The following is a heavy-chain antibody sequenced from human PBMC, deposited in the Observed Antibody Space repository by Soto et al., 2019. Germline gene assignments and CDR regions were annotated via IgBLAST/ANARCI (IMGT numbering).Heavy chain of an antibody. D-gene: IGHD6-6*01. V-gene: IGHV1-69*13. J-gene: IGHJ6*02. CDR1: GGTFSSYA. CDR2: IIPIFGTA. CDR3: ARGSDPENQYYYYGMDV. Sequence: XVKVSCKASGGTFSSYAISWVRHAPGQGLEWMGGIIPIFGTANYAQKFQGRVTITADESTSTAYMELSSLRSEDKAVYYCARGSDPENQYYYYGMDVWGQGTTVTVSS.